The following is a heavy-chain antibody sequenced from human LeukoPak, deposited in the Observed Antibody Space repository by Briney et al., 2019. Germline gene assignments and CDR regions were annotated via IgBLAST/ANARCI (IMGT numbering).Heavy chain of an antibody. V-gene: IGHV3-21*01. J-gene: IGHJ6*03. Sequence: PGGSLRLSCAASGFTFRNYRMNWVRQAPGKGLEWVSSISSSGSDTCYADSVEGRFTISRDNASNSLFLQMNSLRAEDTAVYYCARDQFYDFWSGHFRPSMDVWGKGTTVTVSS. CDR1: GFTFRNYR. CDR3: ARDQFYDFWSGHFRPSMDV. CDR2: ISSSGSDT. D-gene: IGHD3-3*01.